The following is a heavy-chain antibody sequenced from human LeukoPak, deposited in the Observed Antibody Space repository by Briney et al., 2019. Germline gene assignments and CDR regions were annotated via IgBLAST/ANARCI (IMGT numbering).Heavy chain of an antibody. CDR2: IYTSGST. V-gene: IGHV4-4*07. CDR3: ARDGPSYCSGGSCYYDYYYYYMDV. D-gene: IGHD2-15*01. CDR1: GGSISSYY. Sequence: SETLSLTCTVSGGSISSYYWSWIRQPAGKGLEWIGRIYTSGSTNYNPSLKSRVTMSVDTSKNQFSLKLSPVTAADTAVYYCARDGPSYCSGGSCYYDYYYYYMDVWGKGTTVTISS. J-gene: IGHJ6*03.